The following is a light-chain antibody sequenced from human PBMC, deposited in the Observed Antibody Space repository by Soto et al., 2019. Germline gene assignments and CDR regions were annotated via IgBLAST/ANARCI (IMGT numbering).Light chain of an antibody. CDR3: QQRDSWPIT. CDR2: GAS. J-gene: IGKJ5*01. V-gene: IGKV3-11*01. Sequence: EIVLTQSPASLSLSPGERAALSFRASQSVDSYLVWYQQKPGQAPRLLIFGASNRATGIPARFSGSGSGTDFTLTINSLEPDDFAVYYCQQRDSWPITFGQGTRLEIK. CDR1: QSVDSY.